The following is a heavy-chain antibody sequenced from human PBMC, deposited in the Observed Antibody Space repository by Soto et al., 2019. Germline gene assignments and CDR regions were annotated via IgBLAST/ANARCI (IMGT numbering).Heavy chain of an antibody. V-gene: IGHV4-59*01. CDR1: GGSIGSYY. J-gene: IGHJ6*02. CDR3: GRRTVTTTYYYGMDV. D-gene: IGHD4-17*01. CDR2: IYYSGST. Sequence: SETLSLTSTVSGGSIGSYYWTGIRQPPGKGLEWMGYIYYSGSTYYNPPLKSRVTISVDTSKNQFSLRLNSVAAADTAVYYCGRRTVTTTYYYGMDVWGQGTTVTVSS.